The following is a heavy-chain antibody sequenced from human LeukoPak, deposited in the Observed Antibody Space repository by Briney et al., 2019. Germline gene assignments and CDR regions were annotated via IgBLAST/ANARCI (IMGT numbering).Heavy chain of an antibody. CDR2: ISSSSSYI. Sequence: GGSLRLSCAASGFTFSSYSMNWVRQAPGKGLECVSSISSSSSYIYYADSVKGRFTISRDNAKNSLYLQMNSLRAEDTAVYYCARDSPDILTGGYFYYGMDVWGQGTTVTVSS. J-gene: IGHJ6*02. V-gene: IGHV3-21*01. CDR1: GFTFSSYS. CDR3: ARDSPDILTGGYFYYGMDV. D-gene: IGHD3-9*01.